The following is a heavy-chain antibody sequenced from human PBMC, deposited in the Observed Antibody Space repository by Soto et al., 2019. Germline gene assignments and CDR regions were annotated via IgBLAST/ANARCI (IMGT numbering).Heavy chain of an antibody. V-gene: IGHV3-74*01. CDR3: ARRDYFDY. CDR2: IRYDGSSS. Sequence: EVQLVQSGGGLVQPGGCLRLSCAASGFTFTSYWMHWVRQAPGKGLVWVSRIRYDGSSSNYADSVKGRFTISRDNAKNTLYLQMNSLRAEDTAVYYCARRDYFDYWGQGVLVTVSS. CDR1: GFTFTSYW. J-gene: IGHJ4*02.